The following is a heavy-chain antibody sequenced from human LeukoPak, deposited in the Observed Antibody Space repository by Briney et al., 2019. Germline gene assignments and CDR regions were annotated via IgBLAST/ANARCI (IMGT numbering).Heavy chain of an antibody. V-gene: IGHV4-39*07. CDR1: GGSISSSSYY. Sequence: SETLSLTCTVSGGSISSSSYYWGWIRQPPGKGLEWIGSIYYSGSTYYNPSLKSRVTISVDTSKNQFSLKLSSVTAADTAVYYCARDRREWAYFDYWGREPWSPSPQ. J-gene: IGHJ4*02. CDR3: ARDRREWAYFDY. D-gene: IGHD2-8*01. CDR2: IYYSGST.